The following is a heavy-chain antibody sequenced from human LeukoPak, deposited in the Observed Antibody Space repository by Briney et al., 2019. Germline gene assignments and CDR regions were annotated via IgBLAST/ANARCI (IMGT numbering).Heavy chain of an antibody. D-gene: IGHD3-3*01. Sequence: SETLSLTCAVYGGSFSGYYWSWIRQPPGKGLEWIGEINHNGSTNYNPSLKSRVTISVDTSKNQFSLKLSSVTAADTAVYYCARPNYDFWSGYYWFDPWGQGTLVTVSS. CDR3: ARPNYDFWSGYYWFDP. CDR2: INHNGST. V-gene: IGHV4-34*01. CDR1: GGSFSGYY. J-gene: IGHJ5*02.